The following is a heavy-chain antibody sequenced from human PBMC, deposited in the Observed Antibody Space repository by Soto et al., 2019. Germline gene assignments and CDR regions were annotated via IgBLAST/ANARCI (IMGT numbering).Heavy chain of an antibody. J-gene: IGHJ4*02. V-gene: IGHV1-69*02. CDR2: IIPILSIA. Sequence: SVKVSCKASGGTFSSYTISWVRQAPGQGLEWMGRIIPILSIANYAQKFQGRVTITADKSTSTAYMELSSLRSEDTAVYYCASGYCSSTRCYAVDYWGLGTLVTVS. CDR1: GGTFSSYT. CDR3: ASGYCSSTRCYAVDY. D-gene: IGHD2-2*03.